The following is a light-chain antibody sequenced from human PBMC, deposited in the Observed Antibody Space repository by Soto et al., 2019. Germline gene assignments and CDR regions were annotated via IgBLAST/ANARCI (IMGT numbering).Light chain of an antibody. CDR1: QSVASS. V-gene: IGKV3-15*01. CDR2: GAS. CDR3: QQYYDWPIT. Sequence: ERVMTQSPATLSASPGERVTLSCRASQSVASSVAWYQQKPGQAPRLILYGASTRATGIPARFSGSGSGTDFTLTISSLQSEDFAIYYCQQYYDWPITFGQGTRLEI. J-gene: IGKJ5*01.